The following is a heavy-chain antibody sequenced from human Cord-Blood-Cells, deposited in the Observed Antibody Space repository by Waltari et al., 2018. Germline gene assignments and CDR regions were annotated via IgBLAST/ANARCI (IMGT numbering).Heavy chain of an antibody. J-gene: IGHJ5*02. CDR3: ARVRDDFWSGYYANWFDP. D-gene: IGHD3-3*01. CDR1: GDTFTVYY. Sequence: QVQLVQSGAEVKKPGASVKVSCKASGDTFTVYYMHWVRQGPGQGLEWMGWINPNSGGTNYAQKFQGRVTMTRDTSISTAYMELSRLRSDDTAVYYCARVRDDFWSGYYANWFDPWGQGTLVTVSS. CDR2: INPNSGGT. V-gene: IGHV1-2*02.